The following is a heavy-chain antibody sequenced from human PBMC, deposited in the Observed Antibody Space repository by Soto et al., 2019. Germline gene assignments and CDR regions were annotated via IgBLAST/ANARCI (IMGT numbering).Heavy chain of an antibody. V-gene: IGHV4-34*01. CDR2: INHSGST. Sequence: SETLSLTCAVYGGSFSGYYWSWIRQPPGKGLGWIGEINHSGSTNYNPSLKSRVTISVDTSKNQFSLKLSSVTAADTAVYYCARERQLGYCSSTSCYGYYYYYYMDVWGKGTTVTVSS. D-gene: IGHD2-2*01. CDR1: GGSFSGYY. CDR3: ARERQLGYCSSTSCYGYYYYYYMDV. J-gene: IGHJ6*03.